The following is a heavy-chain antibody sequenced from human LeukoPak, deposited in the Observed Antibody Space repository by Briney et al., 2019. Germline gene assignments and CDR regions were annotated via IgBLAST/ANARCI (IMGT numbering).Heavy chain of an antibody. CDR3: ARVRDIVVVVAATHVYYYGMDV. CDR2: IKQDGSEK. V-gene: IGHV3-7*03. Sequence: GGSLRLSCAASGFTLSSYWMSWVRQAPGKGLEWVANIKQDGSEKYYVDSVKGRFTISRDNAKNSLYLQMNSLRAEDTAVYYCARVRDIVVVVAATHVYYYGMDVWGKGTTVTVSS. J-gene: IGHJ6*04. D-gene: IGHD2-15*01. CDR1: GFTLSSYW.